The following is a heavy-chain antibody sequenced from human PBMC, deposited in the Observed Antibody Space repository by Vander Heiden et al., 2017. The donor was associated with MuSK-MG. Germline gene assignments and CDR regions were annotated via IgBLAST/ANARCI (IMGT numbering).Heavy chain of an antibody. Sequence: QVQLQESGPGLVKPSETLSLTCTVSGGSISSYSWSWIRQPTGKGLEWIGYIYYSGSTNYNPSLKSRVTISVDTSKNQFSLKLSSVTAADTAVYYCARRKIVVVPAALKYYYYYMDVWGKGTTVTVSS. CDR1: GGSISSYS. V-gene: IGHV4-59*08. D-gene: IGHD2-2*01. CDR3: ARRKIVVVPAALKYYYYYMDV. J-gene: IGHJ6*03. CDR2: IYYSGST.